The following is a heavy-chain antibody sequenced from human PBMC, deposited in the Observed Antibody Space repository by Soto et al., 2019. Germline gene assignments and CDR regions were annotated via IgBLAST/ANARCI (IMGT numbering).Heavy chain of an antibody. J-gene: IGHJ3*02. CDR3: ARVTTDYGDPPWVFDI. CDR1: GFTVSSNY. D-gene: IGHD4-17*01. CDR2: IYSGGST. V-gene: IGHV3-66*01. Sequence: EVQLVESGGGLVQPGGSLRLSCAASGFTVSSNYMSWVRQAPGKGLEWVSVIYSGGSTYYADSVKGRFTISRDNSKNTLYLQKNSLRAEDTAVYYCARVTTDYGDPPWVFDIWGQGTMVTVSS.